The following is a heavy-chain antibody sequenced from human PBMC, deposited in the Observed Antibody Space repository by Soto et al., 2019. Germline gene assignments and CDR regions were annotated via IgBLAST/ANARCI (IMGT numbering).Heavy chain of an antibody. CDR2: IYHSGSA. CDR3: ARVPGVVVSADDAFDI. J-gene: IGHJ3*02. CDR1: GGSVSSSNW. D-gene: IGHD2-21*02. V-gene: IGHV4-4*02. Sequence: QVQLQESGPGLVKPSGTLSLTCAVSGGSVSSSNWWSWVRQSPGKGLEWMGEIYHSGSAHYNPSLNGRANISIDKSKNQFSLRLTSVTAADTAVYYCARVPGVVVSADDAFDIWGPGTRVIVSS.